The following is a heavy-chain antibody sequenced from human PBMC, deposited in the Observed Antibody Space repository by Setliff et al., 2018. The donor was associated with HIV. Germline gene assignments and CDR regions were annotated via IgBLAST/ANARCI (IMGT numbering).Heavy chain of an antibody. Sequence: TSETLSLTCAVSGYAITSGFYWGWIRQPPGKGLEWIGSIYHSGTTNYNSSLKSRVTISVDTSKNQFSLTLNSVTAADTAVYYCARGSRQLTIFGVVFKTNYYFMDVWGKGTAVTVS. CDR1: GYAITSGFY. CDR2: IYHSGTT. V-gene: IGHV4-38-2*01. D-gene: IGHD3-3*01. CDR3: ARGSRQLTIFGVVFKTNYYFMDV. J-gene: IGHJ6*03.